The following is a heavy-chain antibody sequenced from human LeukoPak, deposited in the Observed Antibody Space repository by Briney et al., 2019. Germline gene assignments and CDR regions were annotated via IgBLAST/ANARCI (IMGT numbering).Heavy chain of an antibody. D-gene: IGHD2-2*01. Sequence: GGSLRLSCGASGLTFNKNAMSWVCQAPGKRLECVSCISSGGGTPSYAQYVKGRFTISRDNSKNTVYLQMNGLRAEDTAVYYCAKDRSSWPHDAFDVWGQGTMVTVSA. V-gene: IGHV3-23*01. J-gene: IGHJ3*01. CDR1: GLTFNKNA. CDR3: AKDRSSWPHDAFDV. CDR2: ISSGGGTP.